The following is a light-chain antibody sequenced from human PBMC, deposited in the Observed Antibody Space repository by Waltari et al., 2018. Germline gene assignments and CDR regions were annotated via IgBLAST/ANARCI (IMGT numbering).Light chain of an antibody. CDR3: QQYDVSPLT. CDR1: QTIRTTY. J-gene: IGKJ4*01. Sequence: EIVLTQSPGILSLSPGEGATLSCRTSQTIRTTYLAWSQHKPGQAPTLLIYGAFTRATGIPDRFTGSGSGTDFSLTISSLEPEDFATYYCQQYDVSPLTFGGGTKVEIK. CDR2: GAF. V-gene: IGKV3-20*01.